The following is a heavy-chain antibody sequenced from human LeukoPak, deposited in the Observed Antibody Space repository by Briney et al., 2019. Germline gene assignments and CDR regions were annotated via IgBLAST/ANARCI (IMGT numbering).Heavy chain of an antibody. J-gene: IGHJ3*02. CDR2: ISSSSSTI. CDR3: AKDMLDYGGSGDAFDI. D-gene: IGHD4-23*01. Sequence: PGGSLRLSCAASGFTFSSYSMNWVRQAPGKGLEWVSYISSSSSTIYYADSVKGRFTISRDNSKNTLYLQMNSLRAEDTAVYYCAKDMLDYGGSGDAFDIWGQGTMVTVSS. V-gene: IGHV3-48*01. CDR1: GFTFSSYS.